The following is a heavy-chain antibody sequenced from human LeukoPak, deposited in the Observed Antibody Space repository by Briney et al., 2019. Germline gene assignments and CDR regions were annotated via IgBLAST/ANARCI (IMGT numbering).Heavy chain of an antibody. J-gene: IGHJ4*02. CDR2: ISSSGSTI. CDR3: AKVNSYGYFDY. Sequence: PGGSLRLSCAASGFTFDDYGMHWVRQAPGKGLEWVSYISSSGSTIYYADSVKGRFTISRDNSKNTLYLQMNSLRAEDTAVYYCAKVNSYGYFDYWGQGTLVTVSS. D-gene: IGHD5-18*01. CDR1: GFTFDDYG. V-gene: IGHV3-48*03.